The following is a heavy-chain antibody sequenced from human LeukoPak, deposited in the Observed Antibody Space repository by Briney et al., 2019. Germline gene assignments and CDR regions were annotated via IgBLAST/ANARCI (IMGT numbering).Heavy chain of an antibody. J-gene: IGHJ6*03. Sequence: GGPLRLSCAASGFTFSNAWMSWLRQAPGKGLEWVGRIKSKTDGRTKDYAAPVKGRFTISRDDSKNRLYLQMNSLKTEDTAVYYCTTYSNSLYYYYMDVWGKGATVTVSS. CDR2: IKSKTDGRTK. CDR3: TTYSNSLYYYYMDV. CDR1: GFTFSNAW. V-gene: IGHV3-15*01. D-gene: IGHD4-11*01.